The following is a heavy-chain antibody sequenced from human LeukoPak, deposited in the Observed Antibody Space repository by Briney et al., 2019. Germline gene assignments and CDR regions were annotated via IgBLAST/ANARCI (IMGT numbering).Heavy chain of an antibody. CDR2: IYYSGST. CDR1: GGSISSYY. Sequence: SETLSLTCTVSGGSISSYYWSWIRQPPGKGLEWIGYIYYSGSTYYNPSLKSRVTISVDTSKNQFSLKLSSVTAADTAVYYCAGGNYDFWSGSYFGFDYWGQGTLVTVSS. D-gene: IGHD3-3*01. CDR3: AGGNYDFWSGSYFGFDY. J-gene: IGHJ4*02. V-gene: IGHV4-59*06.